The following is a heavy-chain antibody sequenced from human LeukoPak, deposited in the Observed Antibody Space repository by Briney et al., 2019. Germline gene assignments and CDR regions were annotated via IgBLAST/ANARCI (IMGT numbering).Heavy chain of an antibody. CDR2: IYHSGST. Sequence: SGTLSLTCAVSGGSISSSDWWSWVRQPPGKGLEWIGNIYHSGSTHYNPSLKSRVTISVDRSKNQFSLKLSSVTAADTAVYYCARVNYVRNDYFDYWGQGTLVTVSS. CDR3: ARVNYVRNDYFDY. J-gene: IGHJ4*02. V-gene: IGHV4-4*02. CDR1: GGSISSSDW. D-gene: IGHD3-10*02.